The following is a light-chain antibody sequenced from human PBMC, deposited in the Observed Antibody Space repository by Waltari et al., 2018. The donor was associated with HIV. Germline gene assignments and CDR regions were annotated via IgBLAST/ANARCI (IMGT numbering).Light chain of an antibody. V-gene: IGLV3-1*01. J-gene: IGLJ2*01. CDR2: QDT. CDR3: QVWDNNNAV. CDR1: KLGDKY. Sequence: SYELTQPPSMSVSPGQTAIIACSGDKLGDKYVCWYQQRPGQSPVMVMYQDTERPSVVPERFSGSISGDTASLTISGTQPLDEADYYCQVWDNNNAVFGGGTKLTVL.